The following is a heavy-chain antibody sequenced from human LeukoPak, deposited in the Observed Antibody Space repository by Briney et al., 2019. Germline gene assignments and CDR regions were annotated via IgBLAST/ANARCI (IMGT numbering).Heavy chain of an antibody. Sequence: GGSLRLSCAASGFTFSSYWMSWVRQAPGKGLEWVANIKQDGSEKYCVDSLKGRFTISRDNAKNSLYLQMNSLRAEDTAVYYCARDRESSSSWLLDYWGQGTLVTVSS. CDR2: IKQDGSEK. CDR3: ARDRESSSSWLLDY. CDR1: GFTFSSYW. V-gene: IGHV3-7*01. D-gene: IGHD6-13*01. J-gene: IGHJ4*02.